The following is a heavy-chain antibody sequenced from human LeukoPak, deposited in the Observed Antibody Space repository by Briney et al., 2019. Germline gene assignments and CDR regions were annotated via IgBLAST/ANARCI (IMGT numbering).Heavy chain of an antibody. CDR3: ARVGHARYCSSTSCFRHFDY. CDR1: GDSVSSNSAA. V-gene: IGHV6-1*01. D-gene: IGHD2-2*01. Sequence: SQTLSLTCAISGDSVSSNSAAWNWIRQSPSRGLEWLGRTYYRSKLYNDYAVSVKSRITINPDTSKNQFSLQLNSVTPEDTAVYYCARVGHARYCSSTSCFRHFDYWGQGTLVTVSS. CDR2: TYYRSKLYN. J-gene: IGHJ4*02.